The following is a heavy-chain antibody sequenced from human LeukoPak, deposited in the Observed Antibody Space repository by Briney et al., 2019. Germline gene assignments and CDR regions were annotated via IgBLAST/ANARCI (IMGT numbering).Heavy chain of an antibody. Sequence: GGSLRLSCAVSGFTFSGFWMSWSRQAPGKGLEWVSSISSSSSYIYYADSVKGRFTISRDNAKNSLYLQMNSLRAEDTAVYYCASAPSIGGMDVWGQGTTVTVSS. CDR3: ASAPSIGGMDV. J-gene: IGHJ6*02. CDR1: GFTFSGFW. CDR2: ISSSSSYI. V-gene: IGHV3-21*01.